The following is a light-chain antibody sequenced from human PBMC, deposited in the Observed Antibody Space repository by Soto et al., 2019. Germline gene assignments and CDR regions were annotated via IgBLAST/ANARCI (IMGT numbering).Light chain of an antibody. J-gene: IGKJ1*01. Sequence: EIVLTQSPGTLSLSPGENATLSCGASQSVSSTYLAWYQQKTGLAPRLLIYGASRRATGIPDRFSGGGSGTDFKLTISRLEPEDFAVYYCQKYGSSPRTCGQGTKVDIK. V-gene: IGKV3D-20*01. CDR1: QSVSSTY. CDR2: GAS. CDR3: QKYGSSPRT.